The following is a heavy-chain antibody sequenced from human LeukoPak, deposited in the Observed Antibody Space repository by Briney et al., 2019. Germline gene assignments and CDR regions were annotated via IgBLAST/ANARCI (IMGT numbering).Heavy chain of an antibody. J-gene: IGHJ4*01. V-gene: IGHV3-7*01. CDR1: GFTFSDFR. CDR3: TRDGTAPGLYFDL. CDR2: IRQDGSEK. Sequence: PGGSLRLSCAVSGFTFSDFRMNWVRQAPGKGLEWVASIRQDGSEKTYVDSVKGRFTISRDNTKNSLFLQMNSLRAEDTAVYYCTRDGTAPGLYFDLWGQGTLVTVSS. D-gene: IGHD6-13*01.